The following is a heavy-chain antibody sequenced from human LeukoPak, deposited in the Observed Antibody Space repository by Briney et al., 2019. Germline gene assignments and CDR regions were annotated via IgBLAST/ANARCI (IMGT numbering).Heavy chain of an antibody. Sequence: GGSLRLSCAASGFTFSSYSMNWVRQAPGKGLEWVSSISSSSTYIYYADSVKGRFTISRDDARNSLYLQMNSLRAEDTAVYYCARDPNLYNWHYSYPPRRSYGMDVWGQGPTVTVSS. J-gene: IGHJ6*02. CDR1: GFTFSSYS. D-gene: IGHD1-7*01. V-gene: IGHV3-21*01. CDR2: ISSSSTYI. CDR3: ARDPNLYNWHYSYPPRRSYGMDV.